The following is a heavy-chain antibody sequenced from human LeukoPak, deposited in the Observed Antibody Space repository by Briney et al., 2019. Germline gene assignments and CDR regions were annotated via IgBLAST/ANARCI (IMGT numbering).Heavy chain of an antibody. J-gene: IGHJ5*02. D-gene: IGHD4-23*01. CDR2: IYYSGST. CDR3: AREHGGNSPNWFDP. V-gene: IGHV4-59*11. CDR1: GGSISSHY. Sequence: SETLSLTCTVSGGSISSHYWSWIRQPPGKGLEWIGYIYYSGSTNYNPSLKSRVTISVDTSKNQFSLDLSSVTAADTAVYYCAREHGGNSPNWFDPWGQGTLVTVSS.